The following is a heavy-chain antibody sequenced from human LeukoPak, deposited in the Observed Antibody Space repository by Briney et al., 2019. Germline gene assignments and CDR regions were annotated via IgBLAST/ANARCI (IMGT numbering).Heavy chain of an antibody. Sequence: SVKVSCKASGGTFSSYAISWVRQAPGQGLEWMGGIIPIFGTANYAQKFQGGVTITADESTSTAYMELSSLRSEDTAVYYCASSDIVVVPAAIYNWFDPWGQGTLVTVSS. J-gene: IGHJ5*02. V-gene: IGHV1-69*01. CDR3: ASSDIVVVPAAIYNWFDP. D-gene: IGHD2-2*01. CDR2: IIPIFGTA. CDR1: GGTFSSYA.